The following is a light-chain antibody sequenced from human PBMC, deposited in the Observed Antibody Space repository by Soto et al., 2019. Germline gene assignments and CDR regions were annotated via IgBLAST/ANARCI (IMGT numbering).Light chain of an antibody. CDR1: SSDVGGYNY. Sequence: QSALTQPASVSGSPGQSITISCTGTSSDVGGYNYVSWYQPHPGKAPKLMIYEVINRPSGVSNRFSGSKAGNTSSLTISGLQAEDEADYYCSSYTSSSTYVFGTGTKLTVL. CDR2: EVI. CDR3: SSYTSSSTYV. J-gene: IGLJ1*01. V-gene: IGLV2-14*01.